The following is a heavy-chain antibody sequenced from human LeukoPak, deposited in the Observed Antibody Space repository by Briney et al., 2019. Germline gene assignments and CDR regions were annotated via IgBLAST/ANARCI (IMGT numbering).Heavy chain of an antibody. D-gene: IGHD3-22*01. CDR2: ISYDGSNK. CDR1: GFTFSNYA. V-gene: IGHV3-30*04. Sequence: GGSLRLSCAASGFTFSNYAMHWVRQAPGKGLEWVAVISYDGSNKYYADSVKGRFTISRDNSKNTLYLQMNSLRAEDTAVYYCARGRDITMIVVVTTSPHLDYWGQGTLVTVSS. J-gene: IGHJ4*02. CDR3: ARGRDITMIVVVTTSPHLDY.